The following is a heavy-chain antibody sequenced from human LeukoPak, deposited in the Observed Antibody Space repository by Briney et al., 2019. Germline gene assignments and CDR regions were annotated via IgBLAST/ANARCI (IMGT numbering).Heavy chain of an antibody. D-gene: IGHD5-18*01. J-gene: IGHJ4*02. Sequence: PGGSLRLSCAASGFTFNSYSMNWVRQAPGKGLEWVSSISSSSSYIYYADSVKGRFTISRDNAKNSLYLQMNSLRAEDTAVYYCASGYSREREDYWGQGTLVTVSS. CDR3: ASGYSREREDY. V-gene: IGHV3-21*01. CDR1: GFTFNSYS. CDR2: ISSSSSYI.